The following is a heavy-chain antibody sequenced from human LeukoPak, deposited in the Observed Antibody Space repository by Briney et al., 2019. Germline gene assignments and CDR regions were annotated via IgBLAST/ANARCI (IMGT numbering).Heavy chain of an antibody. J-gene: IGHJ4*02. V-gene: IGHV3-48*04. D-gene: IGHD3-16*01. CDR3: AREPGLGYFDY. CDR1: GFTFSSYG. Sequence: PGGSLRLSCAASGFTFSSYGMHWVRQAPGKGLEWVSYISSSGSTIYYADSVKGRFTISRDNAKNSLYLQMNSLRAEDTAVYYCAREPGLGYFDYWGQGTLVTVSS. CDR2: ISSSGSTI.